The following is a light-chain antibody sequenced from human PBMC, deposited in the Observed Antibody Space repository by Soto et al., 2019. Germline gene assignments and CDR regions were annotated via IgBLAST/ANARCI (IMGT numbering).Light chain of an antibody. CDR3: MRALQTPLT. J-gene: IGKJ4*01. Sequence: DIVMTQSPLSLPVTSGEPASISCRSSQSLLHSNGYNYLDWYLQKPGQSPQLLIYLGSNRASGVPDRFSGSGSGTDFTLKISRVEAEDVGVYYCMRALQTPLTLGGGTKVEIK. CDR1: QSLLHSNGYNY. V-gene: IGKV2-28*01. CDR2: LGS.